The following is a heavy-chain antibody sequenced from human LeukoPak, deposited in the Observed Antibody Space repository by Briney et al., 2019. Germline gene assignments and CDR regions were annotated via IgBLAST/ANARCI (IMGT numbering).Heavy chain of an antibody. V-gene: IGHV3-23*01. J-gene: IGHJ6*03. Sequence: GGSLRLSCAASGFTFSSYAMSWVRQAPGKGLEWVSAISGSGGSTYYADSVKGRFTISRDNSKNTPYLQMNSLRAEDTAVYYCAKAYCGGDCYSDYYYYMDVWGKGTTVTVSS. CDR3: AKAYCGGDCYSDYYYYMDV. CDR1: GFTFSSYA. D-gene: IGHD2-21*02. CDR2: ISGSGGST.